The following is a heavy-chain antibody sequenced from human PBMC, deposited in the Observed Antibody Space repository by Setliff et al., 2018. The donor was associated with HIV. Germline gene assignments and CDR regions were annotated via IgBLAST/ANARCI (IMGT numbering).Heavy chain of an antibody. CDR3: ATDPGRRITFGGVIVNPDY. Sequence: ASVKVSCKVSGYTLTELSIHWVRQAPGKGLEWMGGFDPQYDKTFYAQKFQGRVTMSEDTSTDTAYMELSSRRSEDTAVYYCATDPGRRITFGGVIVNPDYWGQGTLVTVSS. CDR2: FDPQYDKT. V-gene: IGHV1-24*01. D-gene: IGHD3-16*02. CDR1: GYTLTELS. J-gene: IGHJ4*02.